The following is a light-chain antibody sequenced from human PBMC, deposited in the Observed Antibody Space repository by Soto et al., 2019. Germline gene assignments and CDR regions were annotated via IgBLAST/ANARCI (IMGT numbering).Light chain of an antibody. Sequence: RVMTQSPATLSVSPGERATLSCRASQSVSSHLACYQQKPGQAPKLLIFDSSNRATGIPARFSGSGYGTDFTLSISSLEPEDFAVYYCQQRLTWPITFGQGTRLEIK. CDR1: QSVSSH. CDR2: DSS. V-gene: IGKV3-11*01. CDR3: QQRLTWPIT. J-gene: IGKJ5*01.